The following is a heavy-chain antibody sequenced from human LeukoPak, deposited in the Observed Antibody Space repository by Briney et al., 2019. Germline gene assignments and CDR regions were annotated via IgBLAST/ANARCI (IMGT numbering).Heavy chain of an antibody. CDR2: ISYDGSNK. D-gene: IGHD1-26*01. J-gene: IGHJ4*02. CDR1: GFTFSSYG. V-gene: IGHV3-30*19. Sequence: PGGSLRLSCAASGFTFSSYGMHWVRQAPGKGLEWVAVISYDGSNKYYADSVKGRFTISRDNSKNTLYLQMNSLRAEDTAVYYCARDDGIVGATIDYWGQGTLVTVSS. CDR3: ARDDGIVGATIDY.